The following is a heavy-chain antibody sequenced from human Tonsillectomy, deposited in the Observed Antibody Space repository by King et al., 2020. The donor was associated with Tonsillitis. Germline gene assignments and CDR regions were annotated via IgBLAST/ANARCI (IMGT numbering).Heavy chain of an antibody. V-gene: IGHV3-23*03. J-gene: IGHJ6*02. CDR3: AKYYHYGMDV. Sequence: EVQLVESGGGLVQPGGSLRLSCAASGFTFSNYAMSWVRQAPEKGLEWLSVIYGDDSSTYYADSLKGRLTISRDNSKNTLYLHMSSLRAEDTAVYYCAKYYHYGMDVWGQGTTVTVS. CDR1: GFTFSNYA. CDR2: IYGDDSST.